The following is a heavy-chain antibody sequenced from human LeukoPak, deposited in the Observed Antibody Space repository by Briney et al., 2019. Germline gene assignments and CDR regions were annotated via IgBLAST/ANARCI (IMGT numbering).Heavy chain of an antibody. V-gene: IGHV1-69*13. CDR3: ARARYGDYVPFDY. D-gene: IGHD4-17*01. Sequence: GASVKVSCKASGGTFSSYAISWVRQAPGQGLGWMGGIIPIFGTANYAQKFQGRVTITADESTSTAYMELSSLRSEDTAVYYCARARYGDYVPFDYWGQGTLVTVSS. J-gene: IGHJ4*02. CDR2: IIPIFGTA. CDR1: GGTFSSYA.